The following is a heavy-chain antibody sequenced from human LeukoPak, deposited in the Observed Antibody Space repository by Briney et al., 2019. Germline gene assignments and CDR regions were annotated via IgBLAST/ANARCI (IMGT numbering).Heavy chain of an antibody. V-gene: IGHV3-21*01. CDR2: ISSSSSYI. CDR1: GFTFSSYS. D-gene: IGHD2-21*01. J-gene: IGHJ6*03. CDR3: AKVGGDWYYYYYYMDV. Sequence: GGSLRLSCAASGFTFSSYSMNWVRQAPGKGLEWVSSISSSSSYIYYADSVKGRFTISRDNAKNSLYLQMNSLRAEDTAVYYCAKVGGDWYYYYYYMDVWGKGTTVTVSS.